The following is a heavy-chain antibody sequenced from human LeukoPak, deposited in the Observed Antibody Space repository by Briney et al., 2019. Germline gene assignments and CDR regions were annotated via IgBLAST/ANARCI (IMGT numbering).Heavy chain of an antibody. CDR2: INSDGSST. J-gene: IGHJ4*02. Sequence: GGSLRLSCAASGFTFSSYWMHCVRQAPGKGLVWVSRINSDGSSTSYADSVKGRFTISRDNAKNTLYLQMTSLRAEDTAVYYRARVYCSGGSCYRPEGYFDYWGPGTPVTVSS. V-gene: IGHV3-74*01. CDR3: ARVYCSGGSCYRPEGYFDY. D-gene: IGHD2-15*01. CDR1: GFTFSSYW.